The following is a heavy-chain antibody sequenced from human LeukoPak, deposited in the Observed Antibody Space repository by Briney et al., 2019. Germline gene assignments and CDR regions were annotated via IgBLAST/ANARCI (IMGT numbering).Heavy chain of an antibody. Sequence: GGSLRLSCAASGFXFSTYAVSWVRQAPGKGLEWVSDISGSGGSTYYADSVKGRFTISRDNSKDTVYLQMNSLRVDDTAVYYCAKSNREQLVRSYGLDVWGQGTTVTVSS. CDR1: GFXFSTYA. V-gene: IGHV3-23*01. CDR3: AKSNREQLVRSYGLDV. CDR2: ISGSGGST. J-gene: IGHJ6*02. D-gene: IGHD6-13*01.